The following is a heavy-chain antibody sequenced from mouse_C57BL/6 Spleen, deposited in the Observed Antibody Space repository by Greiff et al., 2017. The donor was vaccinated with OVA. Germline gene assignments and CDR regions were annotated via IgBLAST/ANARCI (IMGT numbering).Heavy chain of an antibody. J-gene: IGHJ2*01. CDR2: IDPSDSYT. Sequence: VQLQQPGAELVKPGASVKLSCKASGYTFTSYWMQWVKQRPGQGLEWIGEIDPSDSYTNYNQKFKGKATLTVDTSSSTAYMQLSSLTSEDSAVYYCARGYDYDFDYWGQGTTLTVSS. CDR1: GYTFTSYW. CDR3: ARGYDYDFDY. D-gene: IGHD2-4*01. V-gene: IGHV1-50*01.